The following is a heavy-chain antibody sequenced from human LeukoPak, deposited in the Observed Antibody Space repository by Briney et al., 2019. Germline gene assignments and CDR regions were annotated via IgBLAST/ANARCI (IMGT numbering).Heavy chain of an antibody. V-gene: IGHV4-59*01. Sequence: SETLSLTCTVFGDSIRSYYWSWIRQPPGKGLEWIGYINHSGSTNSNPALKSRVTISVDTSKNQFSLNLSSVTAADTAIYYCARVAPYGGDDYDASDIWGQGTMVTVSS. D-gene: IGHD4-23*01. J-gene: IGHJ3*02. CDR2: INHSGST. CDR1: GDSIRSYY. CDR3: ARVAPYGGDDYDASDI.